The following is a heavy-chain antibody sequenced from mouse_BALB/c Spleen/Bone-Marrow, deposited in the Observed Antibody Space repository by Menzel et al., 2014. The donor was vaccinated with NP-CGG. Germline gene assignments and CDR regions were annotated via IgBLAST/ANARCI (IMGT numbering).Heavy chain of an antibody. CDR1: GFTFSDYY. CDR2: ISDGGSYT. J-gene: IGHJ3*01. D-gene: IGHD1-1*01. V-gene: IGHV5-4*02. Sequence: EVQGVESGGGLVKPGGSLKLSCAASGFTFSDYYMYWVRQTPEKRLEWVATISDGGSYTYYPDSVKGRFTISRDNAKNTLSLKMSSLKSEDTALYYCANYYGSTGFAYGAKGTLAPASA. CDR3: ANYYGSTGFAY.